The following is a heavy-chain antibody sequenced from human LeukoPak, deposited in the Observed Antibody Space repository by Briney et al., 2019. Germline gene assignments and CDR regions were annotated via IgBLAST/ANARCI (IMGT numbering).Heavy chain of an antibody. CDR2: IYYSGST. D-gene: IGHD3-9*01. J-gene: IGHJ4*02. V-gene: IGHV4-59*08. CDR3: ARGYYDILTGYPLGY. CDR1: GGSISSHY. Sequence: SETLSLTCTVSGGSISSHYWSWIRQPPGKGLEWIGYIYYSGSTNYNPSLKSRVTISVDTSKNQFSLKLSSVTAADTAVYYCARGYYDILTGYPLGYWGQGTLVTVSS.